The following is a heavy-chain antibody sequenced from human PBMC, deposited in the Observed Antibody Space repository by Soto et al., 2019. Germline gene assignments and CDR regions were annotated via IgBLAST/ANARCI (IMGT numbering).Heavy chain of an antibody. Sequence: ASVKVSCKASGYTFTSYAMHWVRQAPGQRLEWMGWINAGNGNTKYSQKFQGRVTITRDTSASTAYMELSSLRSEDTAVYYCARVGAAAHPHLPDYWGQGTLVTVSS. D-gene: IGHD6-6*01. CDR3: ARVGAAAHPHLPDY. CDR1: GYTFTSYA. CDR2: INAGNGNT. J-gene: IGHJ4*02. V-gene: IGHV1-3*01.